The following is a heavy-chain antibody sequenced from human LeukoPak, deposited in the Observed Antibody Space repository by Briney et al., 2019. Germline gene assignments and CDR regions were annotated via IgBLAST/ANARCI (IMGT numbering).Heavy chain of an antibody. V-gene: IGHV3-48*03. J-gene: IGHJ4*02. CDR2: ISSSGSTI. CDR3: ARDLDSSGWSYFDY. CDR1: GLTFSSYE. Sequence: GGSLRLSCAASGLTFSSYEMNWVRQAPGKGLEWVSYISSSGSTIYYADSVKGRFTISRDNAKNSLYLQMNSLRAEDTAVYYCARDLDSSGWSYFDYWGQGTLVTVSS. D-gene: IGHD6-19*01.